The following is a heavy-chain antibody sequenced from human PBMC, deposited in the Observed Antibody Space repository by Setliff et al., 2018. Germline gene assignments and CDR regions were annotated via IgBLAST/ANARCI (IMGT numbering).Heavy chain of an antibody. CDR1: GYTFTDYY. CDR2: INPDSGGT. CDR3: AREEVGRYSSGWYISSDNWFDP. V-gene: IGHV1-2*06. J-gene: IGHJ5*02. D-gene: IGHD6-19*01. Sequence: GASVKVSCKASGYTFTDYYIHWVRQAPGQGLEWMGRINPDSGGTNYAQKLQGRVTMTGDTSTSTAYMELSRLRSDDTAVYYCAREEVGRYSSGWYISSDNWFDPWGQGTLVTVSS.